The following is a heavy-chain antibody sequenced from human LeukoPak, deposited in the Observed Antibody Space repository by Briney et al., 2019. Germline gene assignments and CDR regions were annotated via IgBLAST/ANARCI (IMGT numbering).Heavy chain of an antibody. V-gene: IGHV3-11*04. CDR2: ISSSGSTI. J-gene: IGHJ4*02. CDR1: GFTFSDYY. Sequence: GGSLRLSCAASGFTFSDYYMSWIRQAPGKGLEWVSYISSSGSTIYYADSVKGRFTISRANAKNSLYLQMNSLRAEDTAVYYCARDQSDSSGWYYFDYWGQGTLVTVSS. CDR3: ARDQSDSSGWYYFDY. D-gene: IGHD6-19*01.